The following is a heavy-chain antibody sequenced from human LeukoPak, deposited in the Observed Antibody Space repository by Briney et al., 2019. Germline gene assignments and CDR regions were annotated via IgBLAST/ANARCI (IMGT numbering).Heavy chain of an antibody. CDR3: ARDWLYYFDY. D-gene: IGHD5-12*01. V-gene: IGHV3-48*01. CDR2: ISSSSSTI. CDR1: GFSVSSTY. Sequence: LSGGSLRLSCVASGFSVSSTYMNWVRQAPGKGLEWVSYISSSSSTIYYADSVKGRFTISRDNAKNSLYLQMNSLRAEDTAVYYCARDWLYYFDYWGQGTLVTVSS. J-gene: IGHJ4*02.